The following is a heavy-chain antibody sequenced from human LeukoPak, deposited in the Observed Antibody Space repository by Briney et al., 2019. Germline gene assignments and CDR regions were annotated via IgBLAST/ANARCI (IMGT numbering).Heavy chain of an antibody. V-gene: IGHV1-2*02. D-gene: IGHD1-26*01. CDR3: AREGSGYSGSYSY. CDR1: GYTFTGYY. J-gene: IGHJ4*02. CDR2: INPNSGGT. Sequence: EASVKVSCKASGYTFTGYYIHWVRQAPGQGLEWMGWINPNSGGTNYAQKFQGRFTMTRDTSISTAYMEVSRLTSDDTAMYFCAREGSGYSGSYSYWGQGTLVTVSS.